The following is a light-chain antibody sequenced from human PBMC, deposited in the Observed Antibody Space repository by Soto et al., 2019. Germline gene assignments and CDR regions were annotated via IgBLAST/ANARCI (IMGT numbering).Light chain of an antibody. Sequence: DIVMTQSPDSLAVSLGERATINCKSSQSVLYSSNNKNYLAWYQQKPGQPPTLLIYWASTRESGVPDRFSGSGSGTDFTLTIRSLQAEDGAVYYCQQYYSTPLTFGGGTKVDIK. V-gene: IGKV4-1*01. CDR2: WAS. CDR3: QQYYSTPLT. CDR1: QSVLYSSNNKNY. J-gene: IGKJ4*01.